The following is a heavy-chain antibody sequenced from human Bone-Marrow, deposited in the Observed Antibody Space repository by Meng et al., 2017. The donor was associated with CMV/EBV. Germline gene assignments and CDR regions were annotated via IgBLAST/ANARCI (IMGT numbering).Heavy chain of an antibody. J-gene: IGHJ5*02. CDR2: IYHSGST. V-gene: IGHV4-38-2*02. CDR1: GYSIGSGYY. D-gene: IGHD3-22*01. CDR3: ARVLSHYYDCWFDP. Sequence: SETLSLTCTVSGYSIGSGYYWGWIRQPPGKGLEWIGSIYHSGSTYYNPSLKSRVTISVDTSKNQFSLKLSSVTAADTAVYYCARVLSHYYDCWFDPWGQGTLVTVSS.